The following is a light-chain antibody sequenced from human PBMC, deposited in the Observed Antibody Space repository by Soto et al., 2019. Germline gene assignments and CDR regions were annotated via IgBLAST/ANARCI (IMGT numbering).Light chain of an antibody. V-gene: IGLV1-47*01. CDR2: RAD. J-gene: IGLJ2*01. CDR3: AAWDDTVNGLV. Sequence: QLVLTQSPSASGTPGQRVTISCSGSSANIGSNYVHWYQQFPGTAPRLLIYRADQRPSGVPGRFSGSKSGTSASLAISGLRSEDEAAYSCAAWDDTVNGLVFGGGTKVTVL. CDR1: SANIGSNY.